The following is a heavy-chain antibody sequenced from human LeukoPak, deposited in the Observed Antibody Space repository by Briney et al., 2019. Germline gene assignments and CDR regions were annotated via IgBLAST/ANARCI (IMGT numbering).Heavy chain of an antibody. Sequence: ASVKVSCKASGYTFTNYGISWVRQAPGQGLEWLGWISAYNGHTKYAQKFQGRLTMTTDTSTSTAYMELRSLRSDDTAVYYCARGLPPRRNYDSSGYYSYYFDYWGQGTLVTVSS. J-gene: IGHJ4*02. CDR1: GYTFTNYG. CDR3: ARGLPPRRNYDSSGYYSYYFDY. CDR2: ISAYNGHT. V-gene: IGHV1-18*01. D-gene: IGHD3-22*01.